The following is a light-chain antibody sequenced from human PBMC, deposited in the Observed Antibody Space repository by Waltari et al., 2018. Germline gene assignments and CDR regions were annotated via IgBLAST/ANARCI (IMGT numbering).Light chain of an antibody. V-gene: IGKV1-39*01. CDR2: TAS. CDR3: QQTYITPYT. Sequence: DIQMTQTPSSLSPSVGDRVTITCRASQSIAGHLNWFQQHPGRAPKPLIHTASSLQSGVPSRFSGSGSGTHFTLIISSLQPEDFATYFCQQTYITPYTFGQGTKLEIK. CDR1: QSIAGH. J-gene: IGKJ2*01.